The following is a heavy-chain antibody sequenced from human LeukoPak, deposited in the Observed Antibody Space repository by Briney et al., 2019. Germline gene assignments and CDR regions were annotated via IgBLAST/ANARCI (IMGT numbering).Heavy chain of an antibody. CDR3: AKDWGYGGKCLDY. CDR2: ISSSSSYI. J-gene: IGHJ4*02. V-gene: IGHV3-21*04. Sequence: GGSLRLSCAASGFSFSTYGMHWVRQSPGKGLEWVSSISSSSSYIYYADSVKGRFTISRDNAKNTLYLQMNSLRAEDTAVYYCAKDWGYGGKCLDYWGQGTLVTVSS. CDR1: GFSFSTYG. D-gene: IGHD4-23*01.